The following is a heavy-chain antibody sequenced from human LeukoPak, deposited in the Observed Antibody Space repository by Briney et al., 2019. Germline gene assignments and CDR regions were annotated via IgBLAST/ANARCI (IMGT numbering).Heavy chain of an antibody. D-gene: IGHD6-19*01. CDR1: GASTSSRY. J-gene: IGHJ4*02. CDR2: IYNGRST. V-gene: IGHV4-59*08. Sequence: PSETLSLTCSASGASTSSRYWSWIRQSPGRTLEWIGHIYNGRSTKYNSSLTSRVTISVDTSKNQFSLSLTSVTAADTAIYYCAQTTGWPGFDFWGPGALVTVSS. CDR3: AQTTGWPGFDF.